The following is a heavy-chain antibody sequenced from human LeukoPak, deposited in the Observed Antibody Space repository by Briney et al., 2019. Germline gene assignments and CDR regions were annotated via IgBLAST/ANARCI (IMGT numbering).Heavy chain of an antibody. J-gene: IGHJ4*02. CDR2: IDYDSSHI. D-gene: IGHD3-9*01. CDR1: GFSLSGYW. V-gene: IGHV3-21*01. CDR3: ARDPLRYLRVGHYDY. Sequence: GGSLRLSCTASGFSLSGYWMSWVRQAPGQGLEWVSSIDYDSSHIYYAASVRGRFTISRDNARNSVYLQMNSLRVEDTAVYYCARDPLRYLRVGHYDYWGQGTLVAVSS.